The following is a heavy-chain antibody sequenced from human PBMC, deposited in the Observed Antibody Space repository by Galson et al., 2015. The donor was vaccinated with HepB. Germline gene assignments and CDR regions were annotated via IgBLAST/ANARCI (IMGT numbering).Heavy chain of an antibody. D-gene: IGHD2-21*02. CDR2: INPNSGGT. CDR3: ARDLGCGGHCHSTEHAFAL. J-gene: IGHJ3*01. V-gene: IGHV1-2*02. CDR1: GYTFTDYY. Sequence: SVKVSCKASGYTFTDYYIHWVRQAPGQGLEWMGWINPNSGGTNYAQKFQGRVTMTRDTSISTAYMELSRLRSDDTAVYYCARDLGCGGHCHSTEHAFALCRQRTLVPGSS.